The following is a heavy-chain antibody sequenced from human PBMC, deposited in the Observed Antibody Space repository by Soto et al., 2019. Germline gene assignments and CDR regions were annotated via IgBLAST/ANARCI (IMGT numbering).Heavy chain of an antibody. D-gene: IGHD2-15*01. V-gene: IGHV4-39*01. J-gene: IGHJ5*02. CDR1: GGSISSGSYY. CDR3: ARLEGYCSGGTCYRTSGWFDP. Sequence: QLQLQESGPGLVKPSETLSLTCTVSGGSISSGSYYWGWIRQPPGKGLEWIGTIHYSGSTYYHPFLRSRVTLSVDTSKNQFFLKLTSVTAADTAVYYCARLEGYCSGGTCYRTSGWFDPWGQGTPVTVSS. CDR2: IHYSGST.